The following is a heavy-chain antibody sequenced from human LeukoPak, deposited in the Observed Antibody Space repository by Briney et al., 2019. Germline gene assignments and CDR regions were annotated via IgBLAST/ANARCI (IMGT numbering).Heavy chain of an antibody. Sequence: PSETLSLTCTVSGGSISSGDYYWSWIRQPPGKGLEYIGYIYYSGSTYYNPSLKSRVTISVDTSKNQFSLKLSSVTAADTAVYYCARKRFDSSGYYCVDYWGQGTLVTVSS. V-gene: IGHV4-30-4*01. CDR2: IYYSGST. J-gene: IGHJ4*02. CDR1: GGSISSGDYY. D-gene: IGHD3-22*01. CDR3: ARKRFDSSGYYCVDY.